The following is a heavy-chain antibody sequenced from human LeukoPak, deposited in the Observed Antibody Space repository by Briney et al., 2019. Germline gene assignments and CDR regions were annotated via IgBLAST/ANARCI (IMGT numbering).Heavy chain of an antibody. J-gene: IGHJ4*02. CDR1: GGTFSSYA. CDR2: IIPIFGTA. CDR3: ARGAYYYDSSGYYHQYYFDY. V-gene: IGHV1-69*05. D-gene: IGHD3-22*01. Sequence: GASVKVSCKASGGTFSSYAISCVRQAPGQGLEWMGGIIPIFGTANYAQKFQGRVTITTDEPTSTAYMELSSLRSEDTGVYYCARGAYYYDSSGYYHQYYFDYWGQGTLVTVSS.